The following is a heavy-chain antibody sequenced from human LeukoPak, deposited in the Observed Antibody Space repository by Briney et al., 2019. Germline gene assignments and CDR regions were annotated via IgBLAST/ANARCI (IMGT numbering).Heavy chain of an antibody. J-gene: IGHJ3*02. V-gene: IGHV1-2*04. CDR2: INPNSGGT. CDR1: GYTFTGYY. Sequence: ASVKVSCKASGYTFTGYYMHWVRQAPGQGLEWMGWINPNSGGTNYAQKFQGWVTMIRDTSISTAYMELSRLRSDDTAVYYCARESTVAGAFDIWGQGTMVTVSS. CDR3: ARESTVAGAFDI. D-gene: IGHD6-19*01.